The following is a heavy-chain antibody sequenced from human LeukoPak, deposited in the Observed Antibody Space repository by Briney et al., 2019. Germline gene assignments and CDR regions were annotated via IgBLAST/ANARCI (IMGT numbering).Heavy chain of an antibody. J-gene: IGHJ5*01. D-gene: IGHD2-15*01. CDR3: AKGGSPSHNWFNS. CDR1: GFTFSDYG. CDR2: IRNDGSYE. V-gene: IGHV3-30*02. Sequence: GGSLRLSCAASGFTFSDYGMHWVRQAPGKGLEGVAFIRNDGSYEYYPDSVKGRFTISRGNSRNALFLQMNSLRAEDTAVYYCAKGGSPSHNWFNSWGQGTLVTVSS.